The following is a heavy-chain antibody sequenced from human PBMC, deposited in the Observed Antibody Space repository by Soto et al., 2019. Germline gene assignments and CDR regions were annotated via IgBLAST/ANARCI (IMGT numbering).Heavy chain of an antibody. D-gene: IGHD2-8*02. J-gene: IGHJ4*02. CDR3: ARGMTPPGAPAWYYFDS. Sequence: SETVSLTCTVSGDSITGTSYWSWIRQPAGKGLEWIGRFSLSGTTNYNPSLRSRVTMSADVSKNQFSLRLTSVTAADTALYYCARGMTPPGAPAWYYFDSWGQGTLVTVSS. CDR2: FSLSGTT. V-gene: IGHV4-4*07. CDR1: GDSITGTSY.